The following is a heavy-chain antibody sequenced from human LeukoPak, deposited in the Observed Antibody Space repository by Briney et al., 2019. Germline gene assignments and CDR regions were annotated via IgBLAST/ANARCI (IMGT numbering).Heavy chain of an antibody. J-gene: IGHJ6*03. Sequence: SVKVSCKASGGTFSSYAIGWVRQAPGQGLEWMGGIIPIFGTANYAQKLQGRVTITADESTSTAYMELSSLRSEDTAVYYCARNYCSSTSCPGPDYYYYMDVWGKGTTVTVS. CDR2: IIPIFGTA. V-gene: IGHV1-69*13. CDR1: GGTFSSYA. CDR3: ARNYCSSTSCPGPDYYYYMDV. D-gene: IGHD2-2*01.